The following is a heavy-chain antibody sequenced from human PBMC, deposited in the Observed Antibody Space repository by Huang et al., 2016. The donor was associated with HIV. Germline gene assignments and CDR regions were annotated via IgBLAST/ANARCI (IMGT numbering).Heavy chain of an antibody. J-gene: IGHJ5*01. CDR2: SSYDGNGR. Sequence: QVWLVESGGGVVQPGRPLRLSCVGSGFSFSSYGIHWVRQAPGKGLGWVAFSSYDGNGRSYAGSVKGRFSISRQNSKSTVSLQMNSLRVEDSGVYFCAKGSGHFDSWGQGTLVTVSP. CDR1: GFSFSSYG. D-gene: IGHD2-8*02. V-gene: IGHV3-30*18. CDR3: AKGSGHFDS.